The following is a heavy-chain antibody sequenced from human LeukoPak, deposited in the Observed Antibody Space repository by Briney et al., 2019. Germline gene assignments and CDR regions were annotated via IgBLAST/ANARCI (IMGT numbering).Heavy chain of an antibody. D-gene: IGHD6-13*01. Sequence: SETLSLTCTVSGGSISSSSYYWGWIRQPPGKGLEWIGSIYYSGSTYYNPSLKSRVTISVDTSKNQFSLKLSSVSAADTAVYYCARDGVQSSSRSHFDYWGQGTLVTVSS. CDR3: ARDGVQSSSRSHFDY. CDR2: IYYSGST. V-gene: IGHV4-39*07. J-gene: IGHJ4*02. CDR1: GGSISSSSYY.